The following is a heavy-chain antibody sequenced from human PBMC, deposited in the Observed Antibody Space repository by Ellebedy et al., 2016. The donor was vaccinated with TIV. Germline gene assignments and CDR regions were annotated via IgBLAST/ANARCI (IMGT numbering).Heavy chain of an antibody. J-gene: IGHJ3*02. CDR1: GGSISPSSYY. V-gene: IGHV4-39*07. D-gene: IGHD5-18*01. CDR2: IYYSGST. CDR3: ARAGKGTALVTENAFDI. Sequence: MPSETLSLTCTVSGGSISPSSYYWGWIRQPPGKGLEWIGSIYYSGSTYYNPSLKSRVTISVDTSKNQFSLKLSSVTAADTAVYYCARAGKGTALVTENAFDIWGQGTMVTVSS.